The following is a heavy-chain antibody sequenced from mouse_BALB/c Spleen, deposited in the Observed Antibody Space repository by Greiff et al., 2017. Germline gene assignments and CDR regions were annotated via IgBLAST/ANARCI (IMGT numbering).Heavy chain of an antibody. CDR3: AREGLFAD. V-gene: IGHV3-2*02. Sequence: EVKLVESGPGLVKPSQSLSLTCTVTGYSITSDYAWNWIRQFPGNKLEWMGYISYSGSTSYNPSLKSRISITRDTSKNQFFLQLNSVTTEDTATYYCAREGLFADWGQGTLVTVSA. CDR1: GYSITSDYA. D-gene: IGHD2-2*01. J-gene: IGHJ3*01. CDR2: ISYSGST.